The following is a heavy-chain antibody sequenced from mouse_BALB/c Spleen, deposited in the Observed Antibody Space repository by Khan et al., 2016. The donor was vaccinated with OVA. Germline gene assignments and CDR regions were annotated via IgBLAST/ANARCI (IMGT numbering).Heavy chain of an antibody. CDR2: IWGSGNT. J-gene: IGHJ4*01. V-gene: IGHV2-6-5*01. CDR1: GFSLTDYG. CDR3: AKGVWSYYYTLDY. Sequence: VQLLETGPGLVAPSQSLSITCTVSGFSLTDYGVSWIRQPPGKGLEWLGVIWGSGNTYYNSALKSRLSISKDNSKSQVFLKMTSLQTDDKAMYYCAKGVWSYYYTLDYWGQGTSVTVSS.